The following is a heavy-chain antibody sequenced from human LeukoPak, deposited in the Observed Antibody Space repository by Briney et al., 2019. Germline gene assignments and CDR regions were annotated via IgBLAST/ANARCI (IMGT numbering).Heavy chain of an antibody. CDR1: GFTFSSYG. D-gene: IGHD6-13*01. Sequence: GGSLRLSCAASGFTFSSYGMHWVRQAPGKGLEWVAVISYDGSNKYYADSVKGRFTISRGNSKNTLYLQMNSLRAEDTAVYYCASLIFRPPGSTIAAAGTDYWGQGTLVTVSS. V-gene: IGHV3-30*19. CDR3: ASLIFRPPGSTIAAAGTDY. CDR2: ISYDGSNK. J-gene: IGHJ4*02.